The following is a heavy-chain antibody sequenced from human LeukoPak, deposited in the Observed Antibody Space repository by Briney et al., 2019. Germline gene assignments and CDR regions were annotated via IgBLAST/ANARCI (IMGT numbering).Heavy chain of an antibody. V-gene: IGHV3-30*02. Sequence: GGSLRLSCAASGFTFNTYGIHWVRQAPGKGLEWVAFVRYNGNDQYYADSVKGRFTISRENSKNTLYLQMNSLRAEDTAVYYCAKDSAKKYDDYWGQGTLVTVSS. CDR3: AKDSAKKYDDY. J-gene: IGHJ4*02. D-gene: IGHD2/OR15-2a*01. CDR2: VRYNGNDQ. CDR1: GFTFNTYG.